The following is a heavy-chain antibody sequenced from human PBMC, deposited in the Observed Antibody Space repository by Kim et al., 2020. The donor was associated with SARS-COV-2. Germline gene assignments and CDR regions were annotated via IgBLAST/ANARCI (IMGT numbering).Heavy chain of an antibody. CDR1: GFTFSSYA. CDR3: ARDPSQTEWSGYYYYYYYYGMDV. Sequence: GGSLRLSCAASGFTFSSYAMHWVRQAPGKGLEWVAVISYDGSNKYYADSVKGRFTISRDNSKNTLYLQMNSLRAEDTAVYYCARDPSQTEWSGYYYYYYYYGMDVWGQGTTVTVSS. V-gene: IGHV3-30-3*01. D-gene: IGHD3-3*01. CDR2: ISYDGSNK. J-gene: IGHJ6*02.